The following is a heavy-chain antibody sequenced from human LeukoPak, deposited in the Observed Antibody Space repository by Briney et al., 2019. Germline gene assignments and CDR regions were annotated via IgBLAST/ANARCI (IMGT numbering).Heavy chain of an antibody. Sequence: PGGSLRLSCVASGFTFSYYSMNWVRQAPGKGLEWVSVISSGGSTYYADSVKGRFTISRDNSKNTLYLQMNSLRAEDTAVYYCATPGYNYGFDYWGQGTLVTVSS. D-gene: IGHD5-18*01. J-gene: IGHJ4*02. V-gene: IGHV3-66*01. CDR3: ATPGYNYGFDY. CDR2: ISSGGST. CDR1: GFTFSYYS.